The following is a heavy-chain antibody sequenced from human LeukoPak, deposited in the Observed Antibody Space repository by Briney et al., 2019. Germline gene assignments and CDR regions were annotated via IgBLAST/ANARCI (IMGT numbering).Heavy chain of an antibody. CDR3: ARSNQADDY. J-gene: IGHJ4*02. D-gene: IGHD1-14*01. CDR1: GFTFSSYW. Sequence: PGRSLRLSCAASGFTFSSYWMHWVRQVPGQGLVWVARINPGGGSITYADSVKGRFTISRDNAKNTLYLQMDSLRAEDTGVYYCARSNQADDYWGQGTLVTVSS. V-gene: IGHV3-74*01. CDR2: INPGGGSI.